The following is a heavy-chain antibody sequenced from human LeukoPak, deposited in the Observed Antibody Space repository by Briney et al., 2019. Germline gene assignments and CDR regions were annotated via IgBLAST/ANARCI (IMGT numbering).Heavy chain of an antibody. V-gene: IGHV3-74*01. J-gene: IGHJ4*02. Sequence: GGSLRLSCAVSGFTFSTYWMHWVRQAPGKGLVWVARINSDGSSKNYADSVKGRFTISRDSAKNTLFLQMDSLGAEDTAVYYCVRGTSRENGYGGDDPYWGRGTLVVVSS. D-gene: IGHD2-21*02. CDR2: INSDGSSK. CDR3: VRGTSRENGYGGDDPY. CDR1: GFTFSTYW.